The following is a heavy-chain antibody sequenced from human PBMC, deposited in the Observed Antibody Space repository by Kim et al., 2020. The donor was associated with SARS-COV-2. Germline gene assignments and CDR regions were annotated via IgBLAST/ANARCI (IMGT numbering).Heavy chain of an antibody. V-gene: IGHV4-38-2*02. CDR1: GYSISSGYY. J-gene: IGHJ4*02. CDR3: ARVRPFRGYGDYVPIRT. Sequence: SETLSLTCTVSGYSISSGYYWGWIRQPPGKGLEWIGSIYHSGSTYYNPSLKSRVTISVDTSKNQFSLKLSSVTAADTAVYYCARVRPFRGYGDYVPIRTWGQGTLVTVSS. D-gene: IGHD4-17*01. CDR2: IYHSGST.